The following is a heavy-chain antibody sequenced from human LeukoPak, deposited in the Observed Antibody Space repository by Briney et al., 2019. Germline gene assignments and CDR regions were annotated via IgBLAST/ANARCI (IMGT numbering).Heavy chain of an antibody. D-gene: IGHD3-22*01. CDR2: LYYSGRT. CDR3: ARRRYYDGSGYLE. V-gene: IGHV4-39*01. CDR1: GDSVSRSDSY. J-gene: IGHJ1*01. Sequence: SETLSLTCSVSGDSVSRSDSYWDWIRQPPGKGLEWIGTLYYSGRTCYSPSLKSRVTMAVDPSNNQFSLNLRSVTAADTAVYYCARRRYYDGSGYLEWGQGTLLSVSS.